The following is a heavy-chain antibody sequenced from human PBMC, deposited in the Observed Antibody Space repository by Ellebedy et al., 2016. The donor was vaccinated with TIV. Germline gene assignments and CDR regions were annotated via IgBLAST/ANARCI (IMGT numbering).Heavy chain of an antibody. J-gene: IGHJ5*02. CDR3: ARYCNSTTCSNWFDP. V-gene: IGHV1-18*04. D-gene: IGHD2-2*01. Sequence: AASVKVSCKTSGYTFTSYGISWVRQAPGQGLGWMGWISAYNGNTNYAQMLQGRVTMTTDTFTSTAYMELRSLRSDDTAVYYCARYCNSTTCSNWFDPWGQGTLVTVSS. CDR2: ISAYNGNT. CDR1: GYTFTSYG.